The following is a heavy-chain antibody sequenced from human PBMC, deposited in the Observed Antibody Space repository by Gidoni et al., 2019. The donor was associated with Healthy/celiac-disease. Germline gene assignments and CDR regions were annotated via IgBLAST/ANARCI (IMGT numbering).Heavy chain of an antibody. CDR1: GFPFSSYA. J-gene: IGHJ4*02. V-gene: IGHV3-64D*06. Sequence: EVQLVESGGGLVQPGWSLRPSCSASGFPFSSYAMHWVRQAPGKGLEYVSAISSNGGSTYYADSVKGRFTISRDNSKNTLYLQMSSLRAEDTAVYYCVKSIVATIPPYYFDYWGQGTLVTVSS. CDR3: VKSIVATIPPYYFDY. D-gene: IGHD5-12*01. CDR2: ISSNGGST.